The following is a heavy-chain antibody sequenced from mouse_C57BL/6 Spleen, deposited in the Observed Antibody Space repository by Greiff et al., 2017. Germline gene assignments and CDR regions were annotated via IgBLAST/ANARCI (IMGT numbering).Heavy chain of an antibody. CDR2: IRSKSNNYAT. CDR1: GFSFNTYA. CDR3: VRHSSSYGFDV. D-gene: IGHD1-1*01. Sequence: EVKLVESGGGLVQPKGSLKLSCAASGFSFNTYAMNWVRQAPGKGLEWVARIRSKSNNYATYYADSVKDRFTISRDDSECMLYLQMNNLTTEDTAMDYCVRHSSSYGFDVWGTGTAVTVSS. J-gene: IGHJ1*03. V-gene: IGHV10-1*01.